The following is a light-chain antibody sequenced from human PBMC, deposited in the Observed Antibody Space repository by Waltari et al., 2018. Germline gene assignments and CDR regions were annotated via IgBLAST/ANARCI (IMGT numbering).Light chain of an antibody. Sequence: QSALTQPRSVSGSPGQAVTISCTGTSSDVGGSNYVSLYHQHPGKAPKLMLYDVSKRPSGVPDRFSGSKSGNTASLTISGLQAEDEADYYCCSYAGSYTLYVFGTGTKVTVL. CDR1: SSDVGGSNY. CDR3: CSYAGSYTLYV. V-gene: IGLV2-11*01. CDR2: DVS. J-gene: IGLJ1*01.